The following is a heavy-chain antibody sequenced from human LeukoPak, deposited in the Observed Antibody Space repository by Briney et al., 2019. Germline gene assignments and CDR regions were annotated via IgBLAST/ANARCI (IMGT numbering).Heavy chain of an antibody. CDR2: ISSSSSTI. J-gene: IGHJ6*02. CDR1: GFTFSNYN. Sequence: PGGSLRFSCAASGFTFSNYNMNWVRQAPGNGLEWVSYISSSSSTIYYADSVKGRFTISRDNVKKSLYLQMNSLRAEDTAVYYCLKSPDYPPQGMDVWGQGTTVTVSS. D-gene: IGHD3-10*01. V-gene: IGHV3-48*01. CDR3: LKSPDYPPQGMDV.